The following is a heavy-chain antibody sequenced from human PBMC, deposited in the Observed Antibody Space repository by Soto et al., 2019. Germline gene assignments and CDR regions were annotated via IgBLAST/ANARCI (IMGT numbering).Heavy chain of an antibody. D-gene: IGHD3-22*01. V-gene: IGHV3-33*01. Sequence: QVQLVESGGGVVQPGRSPRLSCAASGFTFSSYGMHWVRQAPGKGLEWVAVIWYDGSNKYYADSVKGRFTISRDNSKNTLYLQMNSLRAEDTAVYYCASGQYYYDSSGLYYFDYWGQGTLVTVSS. J-gene: IGHJ4*02. CDR3: ASGQYYYDSSGLYYFDY. CDR1: GFTFSSYG. CDR2: IWYDGSNK.